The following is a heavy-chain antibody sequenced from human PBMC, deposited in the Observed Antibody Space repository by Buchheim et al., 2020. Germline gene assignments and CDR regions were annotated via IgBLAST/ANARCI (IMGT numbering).Heavy chain of an antibody. CDR2: ISSSGSTI. Sequence: EVQLVESGGGLVQPGGSLRLSCAASGFTFSSYEMNWVRQAPGKGLEWVSYISSSGSTIYYADSVKGRFTISRDNAKNSLYLQMNSLRAEDTAVYYCASLKGVGIWNDAEYYYYYGMDVWGQGTT. J-gene: IGHJ6*02. D-gene: IGHD1-1*01. CDR1: GFTFSSYE. V-gene: IGHV3-48*03. CDR3: ASLKGVGIWNDAEYYYYYGMDV.